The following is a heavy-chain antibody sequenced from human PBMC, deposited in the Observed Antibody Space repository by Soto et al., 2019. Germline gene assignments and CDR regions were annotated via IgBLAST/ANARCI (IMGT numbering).Heavy chain of an antibody. Sequence: ASVKVSCKASGYTFTSYYMHWVRQAPGQGLEWMGIINPSGGSTSYAQKFQGRVTMTRDTSTSTVYMELSSLRSEDTAVYYCARDAHGGSYFYYYYYGMDVWGQGTTVTVS. J-gene: IGHJ6*02. CDR2: INPSGGST. D-gene: IGHD1-26*01. CDR1: GYTFTSYY. V-gene: IGHV1-46*01. CDR3: ARDAHGGSYFYYYYYGMDV.